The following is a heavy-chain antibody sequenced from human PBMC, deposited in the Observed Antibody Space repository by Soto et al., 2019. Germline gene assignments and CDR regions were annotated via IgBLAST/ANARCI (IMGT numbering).Heavy chain of an antibody. Sequence: GGSLRLSCAAYGFTFATYAMSWVRQAPGKGLEWVSAISATGISTHYADSVKGRVTISRDNSANTLSLEMSSLTAEDTAVYYCARDKDTSSWTGFDFWGHGTLVTVSS. CDR1: GFTFATYA. CDR3: ARDKDTSSWTGFDF. V-gene: IGHV3-23*01. D-gene: IGHD1-1*01. J-gene: IGHJ4*01. CDR2: ISATGIST.